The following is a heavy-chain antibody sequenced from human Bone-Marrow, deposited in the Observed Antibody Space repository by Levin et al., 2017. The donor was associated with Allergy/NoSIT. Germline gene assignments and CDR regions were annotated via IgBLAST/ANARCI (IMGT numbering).Heavy chain of an antibody. CDR2: VYYSGST. Sequence: SQTLSLTCAVSGGSMRSYYWSWIRQPPGKGPEWIGYVYYSGSTNYNPSLKSRVTISVDTSKNQFSLKLSSVTAADTAVYYCARGFGIEAALSGFGPWGQGNLVTVSS. CDR3: ARGFGIEAALSGFGP. D-gene: IGHD6-13*01. V-gene: IGHV4-59*01. CDR1: GGSMRSYY. J-gene: IGHJ5*02.